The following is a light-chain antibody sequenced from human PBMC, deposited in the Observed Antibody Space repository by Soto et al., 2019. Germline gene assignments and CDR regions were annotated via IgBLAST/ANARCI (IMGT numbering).Light chain of an antibody. J-gene: IGKJ3*01. Sequence: VVLTQSPGTLSLSPGERVTLSCRASQTVSSSFLAWYQQKPGQAPRLLISGASSRATGIPDRFSGTGSGTDFTLTISRLEPEDFAVYYCQHYGTSSGLTFGPGTKVDIK. V-gene: IGKV3-20*01. CDR2: GAS. CDR3: QHYGTSSGLT. CDR1: QTVSSSF.